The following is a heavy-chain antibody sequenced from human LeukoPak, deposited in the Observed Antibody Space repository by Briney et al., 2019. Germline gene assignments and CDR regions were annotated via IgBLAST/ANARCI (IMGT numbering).Heavy chain of an antibody. CDR3: ARGPNYYGSGSSYKNPYYYYYGMDV. V-gene: IGHV4-34*01. CDR1: GGSFSGYY. CDR2: INHSGST. J-gene: IGHJ6*02. D-gene: IGHD3-10*01. Sequence: SETLPPTCAVYGGSFSGYYWSWIRQPPGKGLEWIGEINHSGSTNYNPSLKSRVTISVDTSKNQFSLKLSSVTAADTAVYYCARGPNYYGSGSSYKNPYYYYYGMDVWGQGTTVTVSS.